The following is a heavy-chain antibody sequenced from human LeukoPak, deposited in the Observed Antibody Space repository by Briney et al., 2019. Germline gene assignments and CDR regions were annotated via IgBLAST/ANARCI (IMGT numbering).Heavy chain of an antibody. J-gene: IGHJ4*02. CDR3: ASGGYYDYVWGSQLFDY. Sequence: PGGSLRLSCVASGFTFGKYWMSWVRQAPGKGLEWVANIKLDGSEKNYVDSVKGRFTISRDNAKNSLYLQMNSLRAEDTAVYYCASGGYYDYVWGSQLFDYWGQGTLVTVSS. V-gene: IGHV3-7*03. CDR2: IKLDGSEK. D-gene: IGHD3-16*01. CDR1: GFTFGKYW.